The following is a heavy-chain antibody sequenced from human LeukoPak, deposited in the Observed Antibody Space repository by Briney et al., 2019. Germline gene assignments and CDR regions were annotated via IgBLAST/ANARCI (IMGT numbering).Heavy chain of an antibody. CDR3: ARLKAVAGLSDASDI. Sequence: GGSLRLSCAASRFTVSSNYMSWVRQAPGRGLEWVSVIYSGGSTYYADSVKGRFTITRDNPKNTLYLQMNSLRAEDTAVYYCARLKAVAGLSDASDIWGQGTMVTVSS. V-gene: IGHV3-53*01. J-gene: IGHJ3*02. D-gene: IGHD6-19*01. CDR2: IYSGGST. CDR1: RFTVSSNY.